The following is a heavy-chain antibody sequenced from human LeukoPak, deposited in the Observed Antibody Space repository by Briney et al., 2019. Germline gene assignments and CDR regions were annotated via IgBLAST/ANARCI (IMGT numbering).Heavy chain of an antibody. CDR1: GFTFGDYA. CDR3: TTDRVVATSTYYYYYGMDV. D-gene: IGHD5-12*01. J-gene: IGHJ6*02. Sequence: PGGSLRLSCKASGFTFGDYALSWVRQAPGKGLDWVGSIRSKTYGGTTEYAASVKGRFTISRDDSRTTAYLQMNSLKTEDTAVYYCTTDRVVATSTYYYYYGMDVWGQGTTVTVSS. CDR2: IRSKTYGGTT. V-gene: IGHV3-49*04.